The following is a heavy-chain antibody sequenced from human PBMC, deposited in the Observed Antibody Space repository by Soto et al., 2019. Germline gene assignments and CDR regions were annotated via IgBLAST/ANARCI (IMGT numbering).Heavy chain of an antibody. J-gene: IGHJ4*02. Sequence: SETLSLTSSVSGGSISSSGYYWGWIRQPPGKGLEWIGSIYYSGSTYYNPSLKSRVTISVDTSKNQFSLKLSSVTAADTAVYYCARRPPSFDYWGQGTLVTVSS. CDR3: ARRPPSFDY. CDR1: GGSISSSGYY. V-gene: IGHV4-39*01. CDR2: IYYSGST.